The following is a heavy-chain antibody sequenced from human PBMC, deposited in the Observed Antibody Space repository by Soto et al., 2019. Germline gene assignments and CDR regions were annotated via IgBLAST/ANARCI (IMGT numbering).Heavy chain of an antibody. Sequence: PGGSLRLSCAASGFTFSSYSMNWVRQAPGKGLEWVSSISSSSSYIYYADSVKGRFTISRDNAKNSLYLQMNSLRAEDTAVYYCARARLAAANLHGMDVWGQGTTVTVSS. CDR3: ARARLAAANLHGMDV. CDR1: GFTFSSYS. V-gene: IGHV3-21*01. CDR2: ISSSSSYI. J-gene: IGHJ6*02. D-gene: IGHD6-13*01.